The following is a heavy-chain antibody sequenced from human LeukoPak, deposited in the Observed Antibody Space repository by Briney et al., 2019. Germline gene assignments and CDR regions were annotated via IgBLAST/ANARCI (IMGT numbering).Heavy chain of an antibody. V-gene: IGHV4-39*02. CDR1: GGSIISTNYY. Sequence: ASETLSLPCSVSGGSIISTNYYWGWIREPPGKGLEWIGSIYQSGSGSSYYNPSLKSRVTISGDTSKNHFFLRLSSVTAADTAVYYCASTLRFLPYRRFDYWGQGTLVTVPS. CDR2: IYQSGSGSS. D-gene: IGHD3-3*01. J-gene: IGHJ4*02. CDR3: ASTLRFLPYRRFDY.